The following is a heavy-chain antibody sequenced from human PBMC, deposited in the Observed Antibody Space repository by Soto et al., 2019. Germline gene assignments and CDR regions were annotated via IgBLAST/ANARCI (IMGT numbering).Heavy chain of an antibody. J-gene: IGHJ4*02. Sequence: PGGSLRLSCAASGFAFGTYGTTWVRQAPGRGLEWVSGIDANSGKIFYADSVRGRFIISRDNSKSMLYLQMNSLRAEDTAVYYCARGYSYGPNVEFDYWGQGTLVTVSS. CDR2: IDANSGKI. CDR3: ARGYSYGPNVEFDY. D-gene: IGHD5-18*01. V-gene: IGHV3-23*05. CDR1: GFAFGTYG.